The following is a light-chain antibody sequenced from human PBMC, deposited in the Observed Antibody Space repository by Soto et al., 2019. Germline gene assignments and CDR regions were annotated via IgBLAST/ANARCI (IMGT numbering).Light chain of an antibody. CDR2: EVN. V-gene: IGLV2-8*01. J-gene: IGLJ1*01. CDR1: SSDVGGYNY. Sequence: QSALTQPPSASGSPGQSVAISCTGTSSDVGGYNYVSWYQQHPGKAPKLMIYEVNKRPSGVPDRFSGSKSGNTASLTVSGLQAEDEADYYCSSHGGANNFYLFGTGTKVTVL. CDR3: SSHGGANNFYL.